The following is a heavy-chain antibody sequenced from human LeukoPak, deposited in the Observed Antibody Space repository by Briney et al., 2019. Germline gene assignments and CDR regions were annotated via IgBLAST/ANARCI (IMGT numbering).Heavy chain of an antibody. CDR1: GGSISSGGYC. CDR2: IYYSGST. V-gene: IGHV4-31*03. CDR3: AREAKGYCGGDCSRGAFDI. D-gene: IGHD2-21*02. Sequence: PSETLSLTCTVSGGSISSGGYCWSWIRQHPGKGLEWIGYIYYSGSTYYNPSLKSRVTISVDTSKNQFSLKLSSVTAADTAVYYCAREAKGYCGGDCSRGAFDIWGQGTMVTVSS. J-gene: IGHJ3*02.